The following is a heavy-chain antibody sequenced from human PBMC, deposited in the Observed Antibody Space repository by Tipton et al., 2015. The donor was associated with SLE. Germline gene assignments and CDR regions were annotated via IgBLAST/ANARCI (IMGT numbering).Heavy chain of an antibody. D-gene: IGHD6-19*01. Sequence: GSLRLSCAASGFTFSSYSMNWVRQAPGKGLEWVSSISSSSSYIYYADSVKGRFTISRDNAKNSLYLQMNSLRAEDTAVYYCASSSGWDRNYFDYWGQGTLVTVSS. CDR3: ASSSGWDRNYFDY. J-gene: IGHJ4*02. CDR1: GFTFSSYS. V-gene: IGHV3-21*01. CDR2: ISSSSSYI.